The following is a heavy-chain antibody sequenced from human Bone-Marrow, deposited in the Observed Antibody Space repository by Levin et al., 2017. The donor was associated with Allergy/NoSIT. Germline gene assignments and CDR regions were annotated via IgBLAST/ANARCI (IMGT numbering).Heavy chain of an antibody. V-gene: IGHV3-30-3*01. D-gene: IGHD5-12*01. CDR2: ISKNGDTQ. Sequence: GGSLRLSCAASGFIFSDYAMHWVRQAPGKGLEWVAVISKNGDTQYYTDSVKGRFTLSRDNSKNTLILQMNSLRNDDTAMYYCARWQVQTSGNDEDGFDYWGQGTPVTVSS. CDR1: GFIFSDYA. J-gene: IGHJ4*02. CDR3: ARWQVQTSGNDEDGFDY.